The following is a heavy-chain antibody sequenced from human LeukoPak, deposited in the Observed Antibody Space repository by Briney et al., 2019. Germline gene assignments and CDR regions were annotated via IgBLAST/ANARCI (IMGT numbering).Heavy chain of an antibody. CDR2: ISSSSSYV. CDR1: GFTFSNAW. V-gene: IGHV3-21*01. CDR3: ARDPRMVRGVV. D-gene: IGHD3-10*01. J-gene: IGHJ4*02. Sequence: GGSLRLSCAASGFTFSNAWMSWVRQAPGKGLEWVSSISSSSSYVYYADSVKGRFTISRDNAKNSLYLQMNSLRAEDTAVYYCARDPRMVRGVVWGQGTLVTVSS.